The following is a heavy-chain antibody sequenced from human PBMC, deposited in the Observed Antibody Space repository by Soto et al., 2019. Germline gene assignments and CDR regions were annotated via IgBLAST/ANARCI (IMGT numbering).Heavy chain of an antibody. V-gene: IGHV1-69*01. CDR1: GGTFSSYA. CDR3: ARGDERRYFDWLLVY. Sequence: QVQLVQSGAEMKKPGSSVKVSCKASGGTFSSYAISWVRQAPGQGLEWMGGVIPIFGTANYAQKFQGRVTITGDESTSTAYMELRSLRSEDTAVYYCARGDERRYFDWLLVYWGQGTLVTVSS. D-gene: IGHD3-9*01. J-gene: IGHJ4*02. CDR2: VIPIFGTA.